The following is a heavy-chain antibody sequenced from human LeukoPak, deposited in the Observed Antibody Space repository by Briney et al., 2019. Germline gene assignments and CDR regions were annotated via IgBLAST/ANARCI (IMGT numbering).Heavy chain of an antibody. Sequence: ASVKVSCTASGYTFTSYGISWVRQAPGQGLEWMGWISAYNGNTNYAQKLQGRVTMTTDTSTSTAYMELRSLRSDDTAVYYCARGHHTGYCSSTGCYTEFNWFDPWGQGTLVTVSS. V-gene: IGHV1-18*01. D-gene: IGHD2-2*02. CDR2: ISAYNGNT. CDR1: GYTFTSYG. J-gene: IGHJ5*02. CDR3: ARGHHTGYCSSTGCYTEFNWFDP.